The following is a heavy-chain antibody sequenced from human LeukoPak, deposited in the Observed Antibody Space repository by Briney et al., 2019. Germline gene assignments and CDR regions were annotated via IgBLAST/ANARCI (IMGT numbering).Heavy chain of an antibody. CDR3: ARGGGDIVVVVAAHFDY. D-gene: IGHD2-15*01. J-gene: IGHJ4*02. CDR2: ISSNGGST. Sequence: PGGSLRLSCAASGFTFSSYAMHWVRQAPGKGLEYVSAISSNGGSTYYANSVKGRFTISRDNSKNTLYLQMGSLRAEDMAVYYCARGGGDIVVVVAAHFDYWGQGTLVTVSS. CDR1: GFTFSSYA. V-gene: IGHV3-64*01.